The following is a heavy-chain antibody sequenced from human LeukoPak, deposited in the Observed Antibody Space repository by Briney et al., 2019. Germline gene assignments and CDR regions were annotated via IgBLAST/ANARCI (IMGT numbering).Heavy chain of an antibody. Sequence: ASVKVSCKASGYTFTSYGISWVRQAPGQGLEWMGWISAYNGNTNYAQKLQGRVTMTTDTSTSTAYMELRSLRSDDTAVYYCARDRWYKGYSSGWYSNYWGQGTLVTVSS. CDR3: ARDRWYKGYSSGWYSNY. CDR2: ISAYNGNT. D-gene: IGHD6-19*01. J-gene: IGHJ4*02. CDR1: GYTFTSYG. V-gene: IGHV1-18*01.